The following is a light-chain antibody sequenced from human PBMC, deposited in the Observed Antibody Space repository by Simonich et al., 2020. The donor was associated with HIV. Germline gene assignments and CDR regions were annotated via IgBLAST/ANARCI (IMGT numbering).Light chain of an antibody. CDR3: QSYDYTNWV. Sequence: NFMLTQPHSVSESPGKTVTISCTRSSGSIASSFVQWYQQRPGSSPNTVIYEDYQRPSGVPVSFSGSFDSSSNSASLTISGLKTEDEADYYCQSYDYTNWVFGGGTKLTVL. CDR2: EDY. V-gene: IGLV6-57*01. J-gene: IGLJ3*02. CDR1: SGSIASSF.